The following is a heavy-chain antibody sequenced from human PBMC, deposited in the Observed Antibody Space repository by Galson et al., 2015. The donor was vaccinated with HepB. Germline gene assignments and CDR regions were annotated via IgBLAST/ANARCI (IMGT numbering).Heavy chain of an antibody. CDR2: IYYDGINK. Sequence: SLRLSCAASGFPFSNYGMHWVRQAPGKGLEWVAVIYYDGINKYFTDSVKGRFTISRDNSKNTLYLQMNSLRAEDTAVYYCARGGYNVYGSSWAIDNWGQGTLVTVSS. D-gene: IGHD6-13*01. CDR1: GFPFSNYG. V-gene: IGHV3-33*08. J-gene: IGHJ4*02. CDR3: ARGGYNVYGSSWAIDN.